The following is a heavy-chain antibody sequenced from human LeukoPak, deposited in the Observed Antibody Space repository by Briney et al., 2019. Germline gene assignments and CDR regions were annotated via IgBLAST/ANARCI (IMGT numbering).Heavy chain of an antibody. CDR2: IYYSGST. CDR3: ARDRAYCGGDCQKYAFYYYYMDV. J-gene: IGHJ6*03. Sequence: SETLSLTCTVSGGSISSYYWSWIRQPPGKGLEWIGYIYYSGSTYYNPSLKSRVTISVDTSKNQFSLKLSSVTAADTAVYYCARDRAYCGGDCQKYAFYYYYMDVWGKGTTVTVSS. D-gene: IGHD2-21*02. CDR1: GGSISSYY. V-gene: IGHV4-59*01.